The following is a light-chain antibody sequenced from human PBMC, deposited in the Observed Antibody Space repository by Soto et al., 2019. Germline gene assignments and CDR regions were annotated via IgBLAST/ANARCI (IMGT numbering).Light chain of an antibody. J-gene: IGKJ5*01. CDR1: RTISSW. CDR3: QHYNNWPIT. CDR2: KAS. Sequence: DIQMTQSPSTLSGSVGDRVTITFRASRTISSWLAWYQQKPGKAPKLLIYKASTLKSGVPSRFSGSGSGTEFTLTISSLQSEDFAVYYCQHYNNWPITFGQGTRLEI. V-gene: IGKV1-5*03.